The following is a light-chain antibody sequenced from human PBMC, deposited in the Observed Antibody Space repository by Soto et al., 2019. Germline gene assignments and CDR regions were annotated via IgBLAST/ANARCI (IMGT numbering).Light chain of an antibody. J-gene: IGLJ1*01. V-gene: IGLV2-14*01. Sequence: QSVLTQPASVSGSPGQSITISCTGNSSDVGGYNYVSWYQQHPGKATKLMIYDVSNRPSGVSNRFTGSKSGNSASLTISGLKAEDEADYYCCSYTSSSAHLDVSETGTKVT. CDR3: CSYTSSSAHLDV. CDR1: SSDVGGYNY. CDR2: DVS.